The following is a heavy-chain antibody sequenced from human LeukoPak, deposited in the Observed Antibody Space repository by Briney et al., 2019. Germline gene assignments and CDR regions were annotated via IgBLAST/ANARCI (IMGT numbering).Heavy chain of an antibody. CDR1: GFTFSSYS. CDR2: ISSSSSYI. CDR3: ARDRGYSAYGRPVGSFDY. V-gene: IGHV3-21*01. J-gene: IGHJ4*02. D-gene: IGHD5-12*01. Sequence: PGGSLRLSCAASGFTFSSYSMNWVRQAPGKGLEWVSSISSSSSYIYYADSVKGRFTISRDDAKNSLYLQMNSLRAEDTAVYYCARDRGYSAYGRPVGSFDYWGQGTLVTVSS.